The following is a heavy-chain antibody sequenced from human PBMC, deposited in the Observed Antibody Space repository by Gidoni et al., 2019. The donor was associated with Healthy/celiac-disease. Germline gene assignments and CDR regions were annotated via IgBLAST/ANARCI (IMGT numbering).Heavy chain of an antibody. J-gene: IGHJ3*02. V-gene: IGHV5-51*01. CDR3: ARLFFYLGQTMVRGAIPDDAFDI. D-gene: IGHD3-10*01. Sequence: EVQLVQSGAEVKKPGESLKISCKGSGYSFTSYWIGWVRQMPGKGLEWMGIIYPGDSDTRYSPSFQGQVTISADKSISTAYLQWSSLKASDTAMYYCARLFFYLGQTMVRGAIPDDAFDIWGQGTMVTVSS. CDR1: GYSFTSYW. CDR2: IYPGDSDT.